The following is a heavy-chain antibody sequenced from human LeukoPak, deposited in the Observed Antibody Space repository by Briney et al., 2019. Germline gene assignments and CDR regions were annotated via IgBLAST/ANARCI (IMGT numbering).Heavy chain of an antibody. D-gene: IGHD3-22*01. CDR3: AGEDNSSGYRPFDI. CDR2: INPNNGGT. V-gene: IGHV1-2*05. Sequence: ASVKVSCKASGYTFTGYYIHWVRQAPGQGLEWMGRINPNNGGTNYAQTFQGRVTITSDMSMSKAYMELSRLRSVDKDVYYCAGEDNSSGYRPFDIWGQGTMVTVPS. J-gene: IGHJ3*02. CDR1: GYTFTGYY.